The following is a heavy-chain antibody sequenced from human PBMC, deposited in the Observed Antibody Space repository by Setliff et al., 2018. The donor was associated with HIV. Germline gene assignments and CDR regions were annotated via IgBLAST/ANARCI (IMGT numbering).Heavy chain of an antibody. CDR3: ARSTTAD. CDR1: GYTFTEYY. J-gene: IGHJ4*02. CDR2: IYPNTGGT. V-gene: IGHV1-2*02. D-gene: IGHD4-17*01. Sequence: GASVKVSCKASGYTFTEYYIHWVRQAPGQGLEWMGWIYPNTGGTNYAQKFQGRVTMTRDTSISTAYMELSRLSSDDTAVYYCARSTTADWGQGTMVTVSS.